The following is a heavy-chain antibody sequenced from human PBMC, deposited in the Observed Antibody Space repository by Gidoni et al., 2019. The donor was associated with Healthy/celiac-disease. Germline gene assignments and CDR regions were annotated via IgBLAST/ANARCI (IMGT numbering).Heavy chain of an antibody. Sequence: QVQLQESGPGLVKPSETLSLTCTVSGGSISSYYWSWIRQPPGKGLEWIGYIYYSGSTNYNPSLKSRVTISVDTSKNQSSLKLSSVTAADTAVYYCARGFLEWFASPDYWGQGTLVTVSS. CDR3: ARGFLEWFASPDY. CDR2: IYYSGST. J-gene: IGHJ4*02. V-gene: IGHV4-59*01. CDR1: GGSISSYY. D-gene: IGHD3-3*01.